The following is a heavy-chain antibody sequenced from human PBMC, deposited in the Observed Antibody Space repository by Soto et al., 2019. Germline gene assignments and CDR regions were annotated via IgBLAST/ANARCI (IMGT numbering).Heavy chain of an antibody. J-gene: IGHJ3*02. Sequence: GASVKVSCKASGYTFTSYDINWVRQATGQGLEWMGWMNPNSGNTGYAQKFQGRVTMTRNTSISTAYMELSSLRSEDTAVYYCARGPAYYYDSSGPEDIWGQGTMVTVSS. CDR3: ARGPAYYYDSSGPEDI. CDR1: GYTFTSYD. CDR2: MNPNSGNT. D-gene: IGHD3-22*01. V-gene: IGHV1-8*01.